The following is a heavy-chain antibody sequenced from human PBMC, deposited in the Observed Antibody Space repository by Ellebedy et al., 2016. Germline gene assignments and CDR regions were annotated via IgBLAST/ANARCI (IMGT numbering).Heavy chain of an antibody. Sequence: ASVKVSXXASGYTFTGYYMHWVRQAPGQGLEWMGWINPNSGGTNYAQKFQGWVTMTRDTSISTAYMELSRLRSDDTAVYYCARCRQWLVRETAFDIWGQGTMVTVSS. CDR2: INPNSGGT. CDR3: ARCRQWLVRETAFDI. CDR1: GYTFTGYY. J-gene: IGHJ3*02. D-gene: IGHD6-19*01. V-gene: IGHV1-2*04.